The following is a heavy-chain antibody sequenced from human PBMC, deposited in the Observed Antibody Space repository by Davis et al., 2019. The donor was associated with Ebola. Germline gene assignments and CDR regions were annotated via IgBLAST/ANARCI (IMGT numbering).Heavy chain of an antibody. CDR3: AKDLVLSYDDIYYYYGMDV. Sequence: GGSLRLSCAASGFIFSDYYMNWIRQAPGKGLEWVSYISSSSSYTNYADSVKGRFTISRDNAKNSLYLQMNSLRAEDTAVYYCAKDLVLSYDDIYYYYGMDVWGQGTTVTVSS. V-gene: IGHV3-11*06. CDR1: GFIFSDYY. J-gene: IGHJ6*02. D-gene: IGHD5-12*01. CDR2: ISSSSSYT.